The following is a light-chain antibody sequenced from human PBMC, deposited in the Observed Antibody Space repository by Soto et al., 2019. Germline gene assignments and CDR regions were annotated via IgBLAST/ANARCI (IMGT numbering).Light chain of an antibody. CDR2: EGS. V-gene: IGLV2-23*01. Sequence: QSVLTQPASVSGSPGQSITISCTGTSSDLGSYNLASWYQQHPGKAPKLMIYEGSKRPSGASNRFSGSKSGNTASLTISGLQAEDEADYYCCSYAGSSTFVFGTGTKVTVL. CDR1: SSDLGSYNL. CDR3: CSYAGSSTFV. J-gene: IGLJ1*01.